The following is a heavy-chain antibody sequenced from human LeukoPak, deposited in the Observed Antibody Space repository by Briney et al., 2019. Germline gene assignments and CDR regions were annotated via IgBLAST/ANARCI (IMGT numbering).Heavy chain of an antibody. V-gene: IGHV3-23*01. CDR2: ISGSSDST. D-gene: IGHD1-26*01. CDR1: GFTFSSYG. Sequence: PGGSLRLSCAASGFTFSSYGMHWVRQAPGKGLEWVSGISGSSDSTHYADSVKGRFTISRDNSKNMLYLQMNSLRAEDTAVYYCAKTFGIVCFDYWGQGTLVTVSP. CDR3: AKTFGIVCFDY. J-gene: IGHJ4*02.